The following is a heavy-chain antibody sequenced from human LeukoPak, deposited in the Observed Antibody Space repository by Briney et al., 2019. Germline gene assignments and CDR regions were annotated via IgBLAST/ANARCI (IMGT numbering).Heavy chain of an antibody. CDR1: VFTFSDYY. Sequence: AGGSLRLSCAASVFTFSDYYMSWIRQSPGKGLEWVGFIISKAYGETRDYAESVKGRFTISRDDSKSIAYLQMNSLKIEDTAMYYCSRCTTGACYMDVWGKGTTVNVSS. CDR2: IISKAYGETR. V-gene: IGHV3-49*03. CDR3: SRCTTGACYMDV. D-gene: IGHD4-17*01. J-gene: IGHJ6*03.